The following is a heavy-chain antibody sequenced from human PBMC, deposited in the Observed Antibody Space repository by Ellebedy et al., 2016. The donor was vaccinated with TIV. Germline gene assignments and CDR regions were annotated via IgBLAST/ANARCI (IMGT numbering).Heavy chain of an antibody. D-gene: IGHD3-22*01. CDR2: IIPILGMT. Sequence: ASVKVSCKASGGTFRNYAFNWVRQAPGQGLEWMGRIIPILGMTNYAQKFQGRVTITADTSTNTAYMELSSLRSEDKAVYYCARGAYDSSGGFDYWGQGTLVTVSS. CDR1: GGTFRNYA. V-gene: IGHV1-69*04. CDR3: ARGAYDSSGGFDY. J-gene: IGHJ4*02.